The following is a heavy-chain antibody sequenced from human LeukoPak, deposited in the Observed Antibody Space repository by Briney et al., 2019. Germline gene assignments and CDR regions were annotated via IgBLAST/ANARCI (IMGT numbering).Heavy chain of an antibody. CDR3: ARPNVGFWSGGGLDY. D-gene: IGHD3-3*01. CDR1: GYTFTTYY. Sequence: GASVKVSCKASGYTFTTYYVHWVRQAPGQGLEWMGWINPNSGGTNYAQKFQGRVTMTRDTSISTAYMDLSRLISDDTAFYYCARPNVGFWSGGGLDYWGQGTLVTVSS. CDR2: INPNSGGT. V-gene: IGHV1-2*02. J-gene: IGHJ4*02.